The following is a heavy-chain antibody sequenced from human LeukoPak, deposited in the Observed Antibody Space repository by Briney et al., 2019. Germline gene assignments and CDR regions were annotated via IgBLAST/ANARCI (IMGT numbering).Heavy chain of an antibody. J-gene: IGHJ3*02. CDR1: VGSISNYY. Sequence: SETLSLTCTVSVGSISNYYWSWIRQPPGKGLEWIGYLYYSGSTNYNPSLKSRVTISVDTSKNQFSVRLRSVTAADTAVYYCARQGGRSGYYSDHDAFDIWGQGTMVTVSS. CDR3: ARQGGRSGYYSDHDAFDI. D-gene: IGHD3-22*01. CDR2: LYYSGST. V-gene: IGHV4-59*08.